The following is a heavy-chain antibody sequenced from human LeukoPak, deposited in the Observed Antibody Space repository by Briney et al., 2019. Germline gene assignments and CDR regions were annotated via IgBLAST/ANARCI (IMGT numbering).Heavy chain of an antibody. D-gene: IGHD5-18*01. CDR2: INPNSGGT. J-gene: IGHJ4*02. CDR1: GYTFTGYY. CDR3: ARARTGYSYGNPFDY. Sequence: GASVKVSCKASGYTFTGYYMHWVRQAPGQGLEWMGWINPNSGGTNYAQKFQGRVTMTRDTSISTAYMELSRLRSDDTAVYYCARARTGYSYGNPFDYWGQGTLVTVSS. V-gene: IGHV1-2*02.